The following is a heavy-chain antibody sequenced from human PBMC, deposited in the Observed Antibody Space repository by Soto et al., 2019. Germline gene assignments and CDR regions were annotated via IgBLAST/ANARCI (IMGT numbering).Heavy chain of an antibody. D-gene: IGHD4-4*01. CDR3: ARVIGMTTIPNTLFDY. V-gene: IGHV4-31*03. CDR2: IYYSGST. J-gene: IGHJ4*02. CDR1: XGSVSSGGYY. Sequence: PSETLSLTCTVSXGSVSSGGYYWSWIRQHPGKGLEWIGYIYYSGSTYYNPSLKSRLTISVDTSKNQFPLMLSSVTAADTAVYYCARVIGMTTIPNTLFDYWVKGTLVTVSS.